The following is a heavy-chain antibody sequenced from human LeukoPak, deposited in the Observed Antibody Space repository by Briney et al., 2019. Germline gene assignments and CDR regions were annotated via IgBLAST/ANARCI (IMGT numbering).Heavy chain of an antibody. CDR2: INPSGGST. V-gene: IGHV1-46*03. D-gene: IGHD3-10*01. CDR1: GYTFTSYY. Sequence: ASVKVSCKASGYTFTSYYMHWVRQAPGQGLEWMGIINPSGGSTSYAQKFQGRVTMTRDTSTSTVYMELSSLRSEDTAVYYCARDFKVTMVRGVENYYYYMDVWAKGPRSPSP. J-gene: IGHJ6*03. CDR3: ARDFKVTMVRGVENYYYYMDV.